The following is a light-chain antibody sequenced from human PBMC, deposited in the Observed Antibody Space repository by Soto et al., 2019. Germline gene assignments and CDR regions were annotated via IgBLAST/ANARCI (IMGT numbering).Light chain of an antibody. J-gene: IGKJ2*01. CDR3: QQYHYWYT. Sequence: ERVVTQFPAILSLSPGERATLSCRTSQSVDINLAWFQQRPGQAPRLLIYGASTRATGIPARFSGSGSGTEFSLIISRLQSEDFAVYYCQQYHYWYTFGQGTELEIK. CDR2: GAS. V-gene: IGKV3-15*01. CDR1: QSVDIN.